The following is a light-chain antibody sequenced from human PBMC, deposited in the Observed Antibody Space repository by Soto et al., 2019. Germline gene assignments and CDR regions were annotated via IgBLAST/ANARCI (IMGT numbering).Light chain of an antibody. Sequence: QSALTQPASVSGSSGQSITISCTGTSSDVGAYNYVSWYQQSPGKAPKLMIYEVSNRPSGISNRFSGSKSGKTASLTISGLQAEDEADYFCSSYTSSGTLVFGTGTKLTVL. J-gene: IGLJ1*01. CDR2: EVS. CDR3: SSYTSSGTLV. V-gene: IGLV2-14*01. CDR1: SSDVGAYNY.